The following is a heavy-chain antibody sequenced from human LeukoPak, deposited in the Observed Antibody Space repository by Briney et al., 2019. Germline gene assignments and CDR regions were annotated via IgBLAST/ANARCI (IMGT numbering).Heavy chain of an antibody. CDR3: ARLSVRGVTFDY. D-gene: IGHD3-10*01. CDR1: GFTFSNYE. J-gene: IGHJ4*02. Sequence: GGSLRLSCAASGFTFSNYELNWVRQAPGKGLEWVSSISSSSSYIYYADSVKGRFTISRDNAKNSLYLQMNSLRAEDTAVYYCARLSVRGVTFDYWGQGTLVTVSS. V-gene: IGHV3-21*01. CDR2: ISSSSSYI.